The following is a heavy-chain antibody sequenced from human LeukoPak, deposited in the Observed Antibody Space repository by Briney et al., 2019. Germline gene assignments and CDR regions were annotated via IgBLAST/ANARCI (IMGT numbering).Heavy chain of an antibody. J-gene: IGHJ4*02. CDR3: AKMAEWELTYYFDY. D-gene: IGHD1-26*01. Sequence: GGSLRLSCAVSGFTFSNYDMRWVRQAPGKGLEWVSAITGSGDSTYYADSVKGRFTISRDSSKNTLYLQMNSLRAEDTAVYYCAKMAEWELTYYFDYWGQGTLVTVSS. V-gene: IGHV3-23*01. CDR1: GFTFSNYD. CDR2: ITGSGDST.